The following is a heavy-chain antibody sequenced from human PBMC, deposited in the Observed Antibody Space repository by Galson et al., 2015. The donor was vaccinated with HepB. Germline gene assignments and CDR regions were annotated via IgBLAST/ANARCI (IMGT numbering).Heavy chain of an antibody. D-gene: IGHD3-10*01. J-gene: IGHJ4*02. Sequence: SLRLSCAASGFTSSSYAMHWVRQAPGKGLEWVAVISYDGSNKYYADSVKGRFTISRDNSKTTLYLQMNSLRPEDTAVYYCVRALVWFGEPRFDYWGQGTLVSVSS. CDR1: GFTSSSYA. CDR2: ISYDGSNK. CDR3: VRALVWFGEPRFDY. V-gene: IGHV3-30*04.